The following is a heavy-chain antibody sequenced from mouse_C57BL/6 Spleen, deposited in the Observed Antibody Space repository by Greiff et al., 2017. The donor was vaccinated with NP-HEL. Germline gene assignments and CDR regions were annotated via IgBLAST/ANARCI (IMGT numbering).Heavy chain of an antibody. D-gene: IGHD3-1*01. Sequence: QVHVKQSGAELVRPGASVTLSCKASGYTFTDYEMNWVKQTPVHGLEWIGAIDPETGGTAYNQKFKGKAILTADKSSSTAYMELLSLTSEDSAVYYCTRGLRHDAMDYWGQGTSVTVSS. V-gene: IGHV1-15*01. CDR1: GYTFTDYE. CDR2: IDPETGGT. J-gene: IGHJ4*01. CDR3: TRGLRHDAMDY.